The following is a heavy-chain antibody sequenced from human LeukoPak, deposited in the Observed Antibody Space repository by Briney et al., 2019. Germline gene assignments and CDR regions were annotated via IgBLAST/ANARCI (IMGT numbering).Heavy chain of an antibody. CDR3: ARDSGSYVPLNWFDP. Sequence: GASVKVSCKASGYTFTSYGISWVRQAPGQGLEWMGWISAYNGNTNYAQKLQGRVTMTTDTSTSTAYIELRSLRSDDTAVYYCARDSGSYVPLNWFDPWGQGTLVTVSS. D-gene: IGHD1-26*01. CDR1: GYTFTSYG. V-gene: IGHV1-18*01. J-gene: IGHJ5*02. CDR2: ISAYNGNT.